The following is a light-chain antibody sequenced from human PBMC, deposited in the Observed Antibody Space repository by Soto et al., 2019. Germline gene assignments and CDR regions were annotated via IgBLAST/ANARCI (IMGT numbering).Light chain of an antibody. CDR1: QSVSSN. CDR3: QQYNNWPPWT. J-gene: IGKJ1*01. CDR2: GAS. Sequence: EILMTQSPVTLSVSPGERATLSCRASQSVSSNLAWYQQKPGQAPRLLIYGASTRATGIPARFSGSGSGTEFTLTISSLQSEDFAVYYCQQYNNWPPWTFGQGTKVDNK. V-gene: IGKV3-15*01.